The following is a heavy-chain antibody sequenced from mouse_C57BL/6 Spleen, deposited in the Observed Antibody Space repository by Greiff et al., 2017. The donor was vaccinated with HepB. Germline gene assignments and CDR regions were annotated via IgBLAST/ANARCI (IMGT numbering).Heavy chain of an antibody. CDR2: ISYDGSN. Sequence: ESGPGLVKPSQSLSLTCSVTGYSITSGYYWNWIRQFPGNKLEWMGYISYDGSNNYNPSLKNRISITRDTSKNQFFLKLNSVTTEDTATYYCARVPSITTVGYAMDYWGQGTSVTVSS. CDR1: GYSITSGYY. D-gene: IGHD1-1*01. CDR3: ARVPSITTVGYAMDY. J-gene: IGHJ4*01. V-gene: IGHV3-6*01.